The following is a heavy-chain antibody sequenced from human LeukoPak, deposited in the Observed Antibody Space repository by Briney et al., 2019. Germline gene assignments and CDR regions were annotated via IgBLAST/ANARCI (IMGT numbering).Heavy chain of an antibody. D-gene: IGHD2-15*01. J-gene: IGHJ6*03. Sequence: GGSLRLSCAASGFTFSDHYMDWVRQAPGKGLEWFGRTSNKAISYTTEYAASVKGRFTISRDDSKNSLYLQMNSLKTEDTAVYYCARVGPPGYCSGGSCTYYYYYYYMDVWGKGTTVTVSS. CDR3: ARVGPPGYCSGGSCTYYYYYYYMDV. CDR1: GFTFSDHY. CDR2: TSNKAISYTT. V-gene: IGHV3-72*01.